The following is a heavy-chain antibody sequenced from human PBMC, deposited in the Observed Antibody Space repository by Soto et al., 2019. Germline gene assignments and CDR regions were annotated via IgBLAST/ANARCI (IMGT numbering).Heavy chain of an antibody. CDR1: GGSISSGDYY. Sequence: SETLSLTCTVSGGSISSGDYYWSWIRQPPGKGPEWIGYIYYSGSTYYNPSLKSRVTISVDTSKNQFSLKLSSVTAADTAVYYCARVVPAANNWFDPWGQGTLVTVSS. D-gene: IGHD2-2*01. J-gene: IGHJ5*02. CDR3: ARVVPAANNWFDP. CDR2: IYYSGST. V-gene: IGHV4-30-4*01.